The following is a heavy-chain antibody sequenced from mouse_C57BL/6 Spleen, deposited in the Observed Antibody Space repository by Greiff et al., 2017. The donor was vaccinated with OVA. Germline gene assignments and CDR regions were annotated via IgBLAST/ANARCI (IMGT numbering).Heavy chain of an antibody. CDR3: ARHTDY. CDR1: GFTFSSYG. CDR2: ISSGGSYT. Sequence: EVQVVESGGDLVKPGGSLKLSCAASGFTFSSYGMSWVRQTPDKRLEWVATISSGGSYTYYPDSVKGRFTISRDNAKNTLYLQMSSLKSEDTAMYYCARHTDYWGQGTTLTVSS. V-gene: IGHV5-6*01. J-gene: IGHJ2*01.